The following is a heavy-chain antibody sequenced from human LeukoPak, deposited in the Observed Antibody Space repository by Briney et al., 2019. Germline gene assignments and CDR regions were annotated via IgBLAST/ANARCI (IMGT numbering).Heavy chain of an antibody. CDR3: ATYERITMVRGVI. CDR1: GGTFSSYA. D-gene: IGHD3-10*01. Sequence: SVKVSCKASGGTFSSYAISWVRQAPGQGLEWMGGIIPIFGTANYAQKFQGRVTITADESTSTAYMELSSLRSEDTAVYYCATYERITMVRGVIWGQGTLVTVSS. J-gene: IGHJ4*02. V-gene: IGHV1-69*13. CDR2: IIPIFGTA.